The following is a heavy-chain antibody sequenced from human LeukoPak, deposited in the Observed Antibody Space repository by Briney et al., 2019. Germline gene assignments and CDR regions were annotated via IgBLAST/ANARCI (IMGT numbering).Heavy chain of an antibody. CDR2: ISSSGGST. CDR1: GFSFSSYA. J-gene: IGHJ4*02. D-gene: IGHD3-10*01. V-gene: IGHV3-23*01. Sequence: QAGGSLRLSCAASGFSFSSYAMSWVRQAPGKGLEWVSTISSSGGSTYYADSVKGRFTISRDSSKNTLYLQMNSLRADDTAVYHCAKGYGSGSSRYYFDYWGQGTLVTVSS. CDR3: AKGYGSGSSRYYFDY.